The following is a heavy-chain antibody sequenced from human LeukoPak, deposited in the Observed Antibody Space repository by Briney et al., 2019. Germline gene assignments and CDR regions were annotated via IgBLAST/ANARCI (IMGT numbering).Heavy chain of an antibody. D-gene: IGHD2-15*01. CDR2: MNPNSGNT. CDR1: GYTFTSYD. Sequence: ASVKVSCKASGYTFTSYDINWVRQATGQGLEWMGWMNPNSGNTGYAQKLQGRVTMTTDTSTSTAYMELRSLRSDDTAVYYCARVVGWSYYFDYWGQGTLVTVPS. V-gene: IGHV1-8*01. J-gene: IGHJ4*02. CDR3: ARVVGWSYYFDY.